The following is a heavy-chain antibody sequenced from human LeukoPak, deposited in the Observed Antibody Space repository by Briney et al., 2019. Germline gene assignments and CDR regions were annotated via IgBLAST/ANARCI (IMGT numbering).Heavy chain of an antibody. CDR2: ISAYNGNT. J-gene: IGHJ4*02. Sequence: ASVKVSCKASGYTFTSYGISWVRQAPGQGLEWMGWISAYNGNTNYAQKLQGRVTMTTNTSTSTAYMELRSLRSDDTAVYYCARVSSSWYYFDYWGQGTLVTVSS. V-gene: IGHV1-18*01. CDR3: ARVSSSWYYFDY. D-gene: IGHD6-13*01. CDR1: GYTFTSYG.